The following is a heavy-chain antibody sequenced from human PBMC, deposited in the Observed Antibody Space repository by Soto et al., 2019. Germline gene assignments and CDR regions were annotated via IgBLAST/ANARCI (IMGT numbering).Heavy chain of an antibody. Sequence: GESLNISCAASGFTFSNAWMSWVRQAPGKGLEWVGRIKSKTDGGTTDYAAPVKGRFTISRDDSKNTLYLQMNSLKTEDTAVYYCQSSSGYYYYYYYGMDVWGQGTTVTVSS. V-gene: IGHV3-15*01. CDR1: GFTFSNAW. D-gene: IGHD3-22*01. CDR2: IKSKTDGGTT. J-gene: IGHJ6*02. CDR3: QSSSGYYYYYYYGMDV.